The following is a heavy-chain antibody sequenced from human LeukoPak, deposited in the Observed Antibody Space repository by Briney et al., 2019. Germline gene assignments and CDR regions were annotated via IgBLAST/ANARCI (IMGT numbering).Heavy chain of an antibody. CDR3: ARGDRAFNV. Sequence: ASVKVSCKASGYNFNNYGITWVRQAPGQGLEWTGRISTDNGDTTYAQKFQGRVTMTTDTFTTTVYMELRSLRFVDTAVYYCARGDRAFNVWGQGTMVTVS. D-gene: IGHD2-21*02. V-gene: IGHV1-18*01. CDR2: ISTDNGDT. CDR1: GYNFNNYG. J-gene: IGHJ3*01.